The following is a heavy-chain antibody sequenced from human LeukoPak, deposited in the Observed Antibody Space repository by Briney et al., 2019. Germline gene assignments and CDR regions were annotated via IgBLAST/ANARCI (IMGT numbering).Heavy chain of an antibody. CDR3: ARTHSPSGYSYFFDY. V-gene: IGHV3-11*03. D-gene: IGHD3-22*01. J-gene: IGHJ4*02. CDR2: ISSGNGYT. Sequence: PGGSLRLSCAASGFTFSYHYMSWIRQAPGKGLEWVSHISSGNGYTDYADSVEGRFIISRDNAKNSLYLQMNSLRAEDTAVYYCARTHSPSGYSYFFDYWGQGTLVTVSS. CDR1: GFTFSYHY.